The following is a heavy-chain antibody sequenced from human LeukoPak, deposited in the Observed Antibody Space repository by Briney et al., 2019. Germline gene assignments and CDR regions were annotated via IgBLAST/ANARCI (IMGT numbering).Heavy chain of an antibody. CDR2: FRGSGAAT. J-gene: IGHJ5*02. D-gene: IGHD1-26*01. Sequence: GGSLRLSCAASGFTFSSYAMNWVRQAPGKGLKWVSGFRGSGAATFYADSVKGRFTISRDNSKNTLYLQMNSLRAEDTAVYYCAKDPRGSYTNWFDPWGQGTLVTVSS. CDR1: GFTFSSYA. V-gene: IGHV3-23*01. CDR3: AKDPRGSYTNWFDP.